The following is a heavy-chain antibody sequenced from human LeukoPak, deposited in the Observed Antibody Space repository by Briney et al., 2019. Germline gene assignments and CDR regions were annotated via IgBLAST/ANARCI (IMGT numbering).Heavy chain of an antibody. J-gene: IGHJ4*02. D-gene: IGHD5-24*01. V-gene: IGHV3-23*01. Sequence: PGGSLRLSCAASGFTFSSYAMSWVRQAPGKGLKWVSAISGSGGSTYYADSVKGRFTISRDNSKNTLYLQMNSLRAEDTAVYYCAKAERWLQEQFDYWGQGTLVTVSS. CDR3: AKAERWLQEQFDY. CDR2: ISGSGGST. CDR1: GFTFSSYA.